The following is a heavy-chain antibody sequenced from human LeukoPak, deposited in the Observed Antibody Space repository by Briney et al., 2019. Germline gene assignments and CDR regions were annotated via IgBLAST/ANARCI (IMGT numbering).Heavy chain of an antibody. CDR2: TYYRSKWYN. J-gene: IGHJ4*02. D-gene: IGHD1-26*01. CDR1: GDSVSSNSAA. Sequence: SQTLSLTCAISGDSVSSNSAAWTWIRQSPSRGLEWPGRTYYRSKWYNDYEVSVKSRITINPDTSKNQFSLQLNSVTPEDTAVYYCARGYYRWTFFDYWGQGTLVTVSS. V-gene: IGHV6-1*01. CDR3: ARGYYRWTFFDY.